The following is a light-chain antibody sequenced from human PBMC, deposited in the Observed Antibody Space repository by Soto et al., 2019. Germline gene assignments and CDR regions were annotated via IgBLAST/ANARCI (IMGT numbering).Light chain of an antibody. J-gene: IGKJ4*01. CDR2: DAS. CDR3: QQFNSYPLT. CDR1: QAINSA. Sequence: IQLTQSPSSLSASVGDKVTISCRASQAINSALAWCQQRPGKAPMVLIYDASILESGVLSRFSGSGSGTDFTLTISSLQPEDFATYYCQQFNSYPLTFGGGTKVEIE. V-gene: IGKV1-13*02.